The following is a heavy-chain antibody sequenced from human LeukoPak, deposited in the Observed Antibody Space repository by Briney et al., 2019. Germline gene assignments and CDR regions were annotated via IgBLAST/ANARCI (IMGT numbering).Heavy chain of an antibody. CDR1: GGSISSGGYS. Sequence: PSETLSLTCAVSGGSISSGGYSWSWIRQPPGKGLEWIGYIYHSGSTYYNPSLKSRVTISVDRSKNQFSLKLSSVTAADTAVYYCARVVDDEINWFDPWGQGTLVTVSS. J-gene: IGHJ5*02. CDR3: ARVVDDEINWFDP. V-gene: IGHV4-30-2*01. CDR2: IYHSGST. D-gene: IGHD5-12*01.